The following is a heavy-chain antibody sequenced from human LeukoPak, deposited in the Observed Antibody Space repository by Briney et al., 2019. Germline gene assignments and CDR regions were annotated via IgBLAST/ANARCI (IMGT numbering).Heavy chain of an antibody. V-gene: IGHV4-39*01. Sequence: SETLSLTCTVSGGSISSYCWSWIRQPPGKGLEWIGSIYYSGSTYYNPSLKSRVTISVDTSKNQFSLKLNSVTAADTAVYYCARHFHYWGQGTLVTVSS. J-gene: IGHJ4*02. CDR3: ARHFHY. CDR1: GGSISSYC. CDR2: IYYSGST.